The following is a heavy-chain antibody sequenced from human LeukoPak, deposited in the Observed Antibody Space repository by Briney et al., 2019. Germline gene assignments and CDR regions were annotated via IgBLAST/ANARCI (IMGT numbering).Heavy chain of an antibody. CDR3: ARRRYYDSSGYFDF. V-gene: IGHV5-51*01. CDR2: IRPMNSDV. J-gene: IGHJ4*02. D-gene: IGHD3-22*01. CDR1: GYNFNTYW. Sequence: GESLKISCKGSGYNFNTYWVAWVRQLPGKGLEWMGIIRPMNSDVRYSPSFQGQVTISADRSINTAYLQWSSLTASDTAMYYCARRRYYDSSGYFDFWGQGTLVTVSS.